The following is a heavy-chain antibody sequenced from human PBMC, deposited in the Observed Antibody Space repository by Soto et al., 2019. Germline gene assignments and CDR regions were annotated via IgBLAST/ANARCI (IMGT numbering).Heavy chain of an antibody. CDR3: ARARRGAPYYYTMDL. Sequence: GGSLRLSCAASGFTFSSYWMHWVHQAPGKGLVWVSRISGDGRTTSYVDSVKGRLTISRDNAKNTLFLQMNSLRADDTAVYYCARARRGAPYYYTMDLWGQGTTVTVSS. CDR2: ISGDGRTT. J-gene: IGHJ6*02. V-gene: IGHV3-74*01. D-gene: IGHD3-10*01. CDR1: GFTFSSYW.